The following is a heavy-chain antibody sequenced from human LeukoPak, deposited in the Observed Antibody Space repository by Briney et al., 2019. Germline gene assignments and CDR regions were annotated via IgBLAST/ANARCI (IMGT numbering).Heavy chain of an antibody. CDR2: IYYSGST. V-gene: IGHV4-39*01. CDR1: GGSISSSSYY. CDR3: ARLGSSSWYGFYYYGMDV. D-gene: IGHD6-13*01. J-gene: IGHJ6*02. Sequence: PSETLSLTCTVSGGSISSSSYYWGWIRQPPGKGLEWIVSIYYSGSTCYNPSLKSRVTISVDTSKNQFSLKLSSVTAADTAVYYCARLGSSSWYGFYYYGMDVWGQGTTVTVSS.